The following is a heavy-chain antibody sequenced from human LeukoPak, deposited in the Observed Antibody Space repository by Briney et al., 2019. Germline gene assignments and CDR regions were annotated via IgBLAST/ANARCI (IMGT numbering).Heavy chain of an antibody. CDR1: GFTFSSYW. CDR2: INQDGSEK. J-gene: IGHJ4*02. D-gene: IGHD2-15*01. CDR3: ARDTLPIRYCSGGSCYSDY. Sequence: GGSLRLSCAASGFTFSSYWMSWVRQAPGKGLELVAKINQDGSEKYYLDSVKGRFTISRDNAKNSLYLQMNSLRAEDTAVYYCARDTLPIRYCSGGSCYSDYWGQGTLVTVSS. V-gene: IGHV3-7*01.